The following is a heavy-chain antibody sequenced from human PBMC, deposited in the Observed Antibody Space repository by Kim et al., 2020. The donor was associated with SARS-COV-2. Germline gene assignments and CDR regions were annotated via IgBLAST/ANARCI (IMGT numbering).Heavy chain of an antibody. CDR1: GFTSSNYV. CDR3: AKVADDGSGCFDL. Sequence: GGSLRLSCAVSGFTSSNYVMAWVRQAPGKGLEWVSSISGTGSSLKYADSVRGRFTVSRDSSRNTVHLQMNDLRAEDAATYFCAKVADDGSGCFDLWGQGSLVTVS. D-gene: IGHD3-22*01. V-gene: IGHV3-23*01. CDR2: ISGTGSSL. J-gene: IGHJ4*02.